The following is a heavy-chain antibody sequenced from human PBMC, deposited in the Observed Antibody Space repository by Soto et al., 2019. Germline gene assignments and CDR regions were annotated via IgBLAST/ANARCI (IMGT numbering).Heavy chain of an antibody. CDR2: ISYDGSNK. CDR1: GFTFSSYA. D-gene: IGHD3-10*01. J-gene: IGHJ6*02. CDR3: ARDLGFTMVRGVPFYYYGMDV. V-gene: IGHV3-30-3*01. Sequence: QVQLVESGGGVVQPGRSLRLSCAASGFTFSSYAMHWVHQAPGKGLEWVAVISYDGSNKYYADYVKGRFTISRDNSKNTLYLQMNSLRAEDTAVYYCARDLGFTMVRGVPFYYYGMDVWGQGTTVTVSS.